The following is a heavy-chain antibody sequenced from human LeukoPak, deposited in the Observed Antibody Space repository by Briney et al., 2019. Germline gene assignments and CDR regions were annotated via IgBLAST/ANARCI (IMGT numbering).Heavy chain of an antibody. Sequence: GGSLRLSCAASGFTFSSYVMHWVRQAPGRGLEWVAIISYDGSNEYYADSVKGRFTISRDNSKNTLYLQMNSLRAADTAVYYCARDSSSWGQGTLVTVSS. CDR2: ISYDGSNE. CDR1: GFTFSSYV. J-gene: IGHJ4*02. CDR3: ARDSSS. V-gene: IGHV3-30*04. D-gene: IGHD6-13*01.